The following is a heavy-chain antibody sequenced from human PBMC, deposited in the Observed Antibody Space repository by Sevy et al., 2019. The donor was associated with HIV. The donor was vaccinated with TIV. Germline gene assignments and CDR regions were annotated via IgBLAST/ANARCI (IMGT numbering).Heavy chain of an antibody. Sequence: GGSLRLSCAASGFTFSSYAMSWVRQAPGKGLEWVSAISGSGGSTYYADSVKVRFTISRDNSKNTLYLQMNSLRAEDTAVNYCAGYSRITMVRGVVNWFDPWGQGTLVTVSS. J-gene: IGHJ5*02. CDR1: GFTFSSYA. V-gene: IGHV3-23*01. CDR3: AGYSRITMVRGVVNWFDP. D-gene: IGHD3-10*01. CDR2: ISGSGGST.